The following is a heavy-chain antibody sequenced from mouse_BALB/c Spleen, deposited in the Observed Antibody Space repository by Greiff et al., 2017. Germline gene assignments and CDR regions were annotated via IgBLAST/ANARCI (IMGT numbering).Heavy chain of an antibody. D-gene: IGHD2-1*01. CDR1: GFTFSSYA. V-gene: IGHV5-6-5*01. Sequence: EVQLVESGGGLVKPGGSLKLSCAASGFTFSSYAMSWVRQTPEKRLEWVSSISSGGSTYYPDSVKGRFTISRDNARNILYLQMSSLRSEDTAMYYCARENYHYYAMDYWGQGTSVTVSS. CDR2: ISSGGST. CDR3: ARENYHYYAMDY. J-gene: IGHJ4*01.